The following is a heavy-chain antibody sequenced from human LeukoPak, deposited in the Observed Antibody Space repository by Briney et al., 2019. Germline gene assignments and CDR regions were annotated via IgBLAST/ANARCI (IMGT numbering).Heavy chain of an antibody. D-gene: IGHD7-27*01. V-gene: IGHV3-74*01. J-gene: IGHJ4*02. CDR1: GFTLSSYW. Sequence: PGGSLRLSCAASGFTLSSYWVHWGRQAPGKGLMWVSRINNDGSGTVYADSVEGRFTISRDNAKNTVYLQMNSLRADDTAVYYCVRGLLGLDYWGQGTQVTVSS. CDR2: INNDGSGT. CDR3: VRGLLGLDY.